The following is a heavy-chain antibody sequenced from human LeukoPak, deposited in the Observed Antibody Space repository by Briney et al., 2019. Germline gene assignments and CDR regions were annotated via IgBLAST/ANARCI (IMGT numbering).Heavy chain of an antibody. J-gene: IGHJ6*03. Sequence: GGSLRLSCAASGFTFSSYAMHWVRQAPGKGLEWVAVISYDGSNKYYADSVKGRFTISRDNSKNTLYLQMNSLRAEDTAVYYCARGPGELLRDYYYYMDVWGKGTTVTVSS. CDR1: GFTFSSYA. V-gene: IGHV3-30-3*01. CDR3: ARGPGELLRDYYYYMDV. D-gene: IGHD1-26*01. CDR2: ISYDGSNK.